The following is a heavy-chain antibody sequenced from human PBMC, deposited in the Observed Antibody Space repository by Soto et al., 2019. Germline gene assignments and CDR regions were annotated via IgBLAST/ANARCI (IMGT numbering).Heavy chain of an antibody. CDR3: VRDCYSSSCFDL. Sequence: QVQLQESGPGLVKPSETLSLTCTASGGSITPYYCSWIRQPPGKRLEWIGHISSSGFTNYNPSLNSRVTISVDTSKNQFSLKLSSVTAADTAVYCCVRDCYSSSCFDLWGQGTLVTVSS. CDR1: GGSITPYY. V-gene: IGHV4-59*01. CDR2: ISSSGFT. D-gene: IGHD6-13*01. J-gene: IGHJ4*02.